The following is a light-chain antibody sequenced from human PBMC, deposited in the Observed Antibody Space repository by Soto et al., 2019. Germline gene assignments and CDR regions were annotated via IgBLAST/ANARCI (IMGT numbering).Light chain of an antibody. V-gene: IGLV2-23*01. CDR2: EGT. CDR3: CSYAGDSTWV. Sequence: QSALTQPASVSGSPGQSITISCTGTNSDVGDYNLVSWYQQHPGEAPKLMIYEGTKRPSGVSNRFSGSKFGNTASLTISGLQAEDEVDYYCCSYAGDSTWVFGGGTKVTVL. J-gene: IGLJ3*02. CDR1: NSDVGDYNL.